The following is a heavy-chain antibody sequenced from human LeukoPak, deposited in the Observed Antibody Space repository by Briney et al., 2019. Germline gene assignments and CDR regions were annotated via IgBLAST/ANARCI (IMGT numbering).Heavy chain of an antibody. CDR2: IYYSGST. J-gene: IGHJ4*02. CDR3: ARVGYDSSDSANDY. D-gene: IGHD3-22*01. V-gene: IGHV4-59*12. Sequence: SETLSLTCTVSGGSISSYYWSWIRQPPGKGLEWIGYIYYSGSTNYNPSLKSRVTISVDTSKNQFSLKLSSVTAADTAVYYCARVGYDSSDSANDYWGQGTLVTVSS. CDR1: GGSISSYY.